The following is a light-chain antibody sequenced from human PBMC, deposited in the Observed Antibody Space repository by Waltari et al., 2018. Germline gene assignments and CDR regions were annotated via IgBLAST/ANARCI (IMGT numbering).Light chain of an antibody. CDR2: EVS. CDR3: SSYAGSNDYV. CDR1: SSDVGGYNN. Sequence: QSALTQPPSAPGSPGQSVVISCTGTSSDVGGYNNVSWYQQHPGKAPNLMIYEVSKRPSGVPDRFSGSKSGNTASLTVSGLQAEDEADYYCSSYAGSNDYVFGTGTKVTVL. V-gene: IGLV2-8*01. J-gene: IGLJ1*01.